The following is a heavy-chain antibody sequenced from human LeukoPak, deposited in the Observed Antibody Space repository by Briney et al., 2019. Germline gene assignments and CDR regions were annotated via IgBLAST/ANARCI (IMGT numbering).Heavy chain of an antibody. CDR1: GYTFTSYD. Sequence: GASVKVSCKASGYTFTSYDINWVRQATGQGLEWMGWMNPNSGNTGYAQKFQGRVTMTRNTSISTAYMELSSLRSEDTAVYYCARGWGIAAARASPYRAAGNRFFDYWGQGTLVTVSS. CDR2: MNPNSGNT. J-gene: IGHJ4*02. D-gene: IGHD6-13*01. CDR3: ARGWGIAAARASPYRAAGNRFFDY. V-gene: IGHV1-8*01.